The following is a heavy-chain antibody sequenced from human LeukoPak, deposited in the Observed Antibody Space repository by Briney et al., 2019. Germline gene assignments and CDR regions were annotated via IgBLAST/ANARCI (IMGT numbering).Heavy chain of an antibody. Sequence: NPSETLSLTCTVSGGSISSSSYYWGWIRQPPGKGLEWIGSIYYSGSTYYNPSLKSRVTISVDTSKNQFSLKLSSVTAADTAVYYCASSFSSERWLHSNWFDPWGQGTLVTVSS. CDR1: GGSISSSSYY. CDR3: ASSFSSERWLHSNWFDP. J-gene: IGHJ5*02. D-gene: IGHD5-24*01. CDR2: IYYSGST. V-gene: IGHV4-39*01.